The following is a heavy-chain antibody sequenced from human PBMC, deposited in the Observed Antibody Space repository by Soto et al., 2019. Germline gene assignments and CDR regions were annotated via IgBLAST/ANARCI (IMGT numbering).Heavy chain of an antibody. CDR2: INPNSGGT. Sequence: GASVKVSCKASGYTFTGYYMHWVRQAPGQGLEWMGWINPNSGGTNYAQKFQGWVTMTRDTSISTAYMELSSVTAADTAVYYCARVPDRWGQGTLVTVSS. V-gene: IGHV1-2*04. CDR3: ARVPDR. CDR1: GYTFTGYY. J-gene: IGHJ5*02. D-gene: IGHD2-2*01.